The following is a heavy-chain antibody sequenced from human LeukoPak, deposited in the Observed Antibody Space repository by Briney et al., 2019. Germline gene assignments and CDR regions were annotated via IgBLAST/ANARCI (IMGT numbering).Heavy chain of an antibody. CDR2: ISGSSGST. D-gene: IGHD3-10*01. CDR3: ATYANYYGSGGKDY. Sequence: GGSLRLSCAASGFTFSSYAMSWVRQAPGKGLEWVSAISGSSGSTYYADSVKGRFTISRDNSKNTLYLQMNSLRAEDTAVYYCATYANYYGSGGKDYWGQGTLVTVSS. V-gene: IGHV3-23*01. J-gene: IGHJ4*02. CDR1: GFTFSSYA.